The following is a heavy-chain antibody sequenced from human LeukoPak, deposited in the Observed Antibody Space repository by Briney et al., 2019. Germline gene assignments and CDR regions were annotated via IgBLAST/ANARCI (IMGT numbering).Heavy chain of an antibody. CDR2: ISGTSSYI. J-gene: IGHJ4*02. CDR3: ARGGYGDYHFDY. Sequence: GGSLRLSCAASGFTFSSYSMNWVRQAPGKGLEWVSSISGTSSYIYYADSLKGRFTISRDNAKNSPYLQMNSLRAEDTAVYYCARGGYGDYHFDYWGQGSLVTVSS. V-gene: IGHV3-21*01. CDR1: GFTFSSYS. D-gene: IGHD4-17*01.